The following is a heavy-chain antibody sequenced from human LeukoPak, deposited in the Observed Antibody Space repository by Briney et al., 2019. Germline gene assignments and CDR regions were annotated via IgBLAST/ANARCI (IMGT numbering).Heavy chain of an antibody. Sequence: SQTLSLTCTVSGGSISSGDYYWNWIRQPPGKGLEWIGYIYCSGSTYYNPSLKSRVSISIDTSKNQFSLKLSSVTAADTAVYYCARGYCSSTSCYRGAFDIWGQGTMVTVSS. D-gene: IGHD2-2*01. CDR2: IYCSGST. J-gene: IGHJ3*02. V-gene: IGHV4-30-4*08. CDR1: GGSISSGDYY. CDR3: ARGYCSSTSCYRGAFDI.